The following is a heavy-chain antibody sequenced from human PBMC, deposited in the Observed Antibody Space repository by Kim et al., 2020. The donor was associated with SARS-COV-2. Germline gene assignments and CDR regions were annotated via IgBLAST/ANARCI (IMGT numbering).Heavy chain of an antibody. CDR2: IFPSGGTT. D-gene: IGHD1-1*01. J-gene: IGHJ4*02. Sequence: ASVKVSCKTSGYTFTSYYMHWVRQAPGQGLEWMGIIFPSGGTTIYAQKFQGRVTMTRDTATSTVYMELSSLRSDDTAVYYCAREMPSTFKFDYWGQGTLVTVSS. CDR1: GYTFTSYY. V-gene: IGHV1-46*01. CDR3: AREMPSTFKFDY.